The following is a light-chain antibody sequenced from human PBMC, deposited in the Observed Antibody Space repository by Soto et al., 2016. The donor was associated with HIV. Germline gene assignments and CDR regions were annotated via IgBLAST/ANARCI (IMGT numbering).Light chain of an antibody. CDR3: DSRDSTDTYVV. V-gene: IGLV3-19*01. J-gene: IGLJ2*01. Sequence: SSELTQDPAVSVALGQTVTITCQGDSLRRFDASWFQQKPGQAPLLVIYGRDSRPSEIPDRFSGSSSGNTASLTITGAQAEDAADYYCDSRDSTDTYVVFGGGTKLTVL. CDR2: GRD. CDR1: SLRRFD.